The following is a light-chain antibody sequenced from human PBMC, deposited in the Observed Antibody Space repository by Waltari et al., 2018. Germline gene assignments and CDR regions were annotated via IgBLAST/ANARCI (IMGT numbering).Light chain of an antibody. J-gene: IGKJ2*01. CDR1: QSISSW. CDR3: HQYESSYT. CDR2: KAS. Sequence: DIQMTQSPSTLSASVGDRVTITCRASQSISSWLAWYQQKPGKAPKLLIYKASILESGVPSRFSGSGSGTEFTLTISSLQPDDFSTYYCHQYESSYTFGQGTKLETK. V-gene: IGKV1-5*03.